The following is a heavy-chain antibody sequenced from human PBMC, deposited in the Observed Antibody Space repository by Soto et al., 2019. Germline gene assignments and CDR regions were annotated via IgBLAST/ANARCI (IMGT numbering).Heavy chain of an antibody. D-gene: IGHD3-3*01. V-gene: IGHV4-59*01. Sequence: PSETLSLTCTVSGGSISSYYWSWIRQPPGKGLEWIGYIYYSGSTNYNPSLKSRVTISVDTSKNQFSLKLSSVTAADTAVYYCARDSFRKYYDFWSGYPLPYYYGMDVWGQGTTVTVSS. J-gene: IGHJ6*02. CDR2: IYYSGST. CDR1: GGSISSYY. CDR3: ARDSFRKYYDFWSGYPLPYYYGMDV.